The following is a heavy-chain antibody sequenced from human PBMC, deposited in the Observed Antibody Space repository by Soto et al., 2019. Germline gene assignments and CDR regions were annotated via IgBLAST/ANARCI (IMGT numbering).Heavy chain of an antibody. CDR1: GGSISSSNW. D-gene: IGHD3-22*01. CDR2: IHHSGST. J-gene: IGHJ4*02. Sequence: QVQLQESGPGLVKPSGTLSLTCAVSGGSISSSNWWSWVRQPPGKGLEWIGEIHHSGSTNYNPSLKSRVTISVDKSKKEVSLKLSSVTAADTAVYYCARIARDSSGYYPLGYFDYWGQGTLVTVSS. CDR3: ARIARDSSGYYPLGYFDY. V-gene: IGHV4-4*02.